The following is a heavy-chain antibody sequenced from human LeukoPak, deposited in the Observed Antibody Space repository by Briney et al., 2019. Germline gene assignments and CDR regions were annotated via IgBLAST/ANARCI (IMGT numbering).Heavy chain of an antibody. J-gene: IGHJ4*02. Sequence: KPSETLSLTCTVSGGSISSYYWSWIRQPPGKGLEWIGYIYYSGSTNYNPSLKSRVTISVDTSKNQFSLKLSSVTAADTAVYYCARDLVVRQWLALAYWGQGTLVTVSS. D-gene: IGHD6-19*01. CDR1: GGSISSYY. V-gene: IGHV4-59*01. CDR2: IYYSGST. CDR3: ARDLVVRQWLALAY.